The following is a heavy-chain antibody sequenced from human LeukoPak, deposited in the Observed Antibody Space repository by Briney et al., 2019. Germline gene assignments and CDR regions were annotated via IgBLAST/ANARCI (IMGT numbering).Heavy chain of an antibody. J-gene: IGHJ5*02. Sequence: SETLSRTCAAYGGSFSGYYGSWIRQPPGKGLEGSGEINHSGSTNYNPSLKRRVTISVDTSKNQFSLKLSSVPAADTAVYYCARDAPPYYDGSGIFRKNNWFDPWGQGTLVTVSS. V-gene: IGHV4-34*01. D-gene: IGHD3-10*01. CDR2: INHSGST. CDR3: ARDAPPYYDGSGIFRKNNWFDP. CDR1: GGSFSGYY.